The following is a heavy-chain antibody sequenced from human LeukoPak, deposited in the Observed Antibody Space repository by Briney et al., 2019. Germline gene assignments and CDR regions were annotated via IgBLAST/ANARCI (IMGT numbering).Heavy chain of an antibody. CDR2: IYYSGST. V-gene: IGHV4-39*07. CDR3: ARDKSGIAARALFDY. J-gene: IGHJ4*02. D-gene: IGHD6-6*01. CDR1: GGSISSSSYY. Sequence: SETLSLTCTVSGGSISSSSYYWGWIRQPPGKGLEWIGSIYYSGSTYYDPSLKSRVTISVDTSKNQFSLKLSSVTAADTAVYYCARDKSGIAARALFDYWGQGTLVTVSS.